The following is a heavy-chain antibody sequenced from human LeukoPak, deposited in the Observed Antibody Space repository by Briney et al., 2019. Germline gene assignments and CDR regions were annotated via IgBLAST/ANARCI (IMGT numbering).Heavy chain of an antibody. CDR3: AKRYCESFNCAYFAS. Sequence: GGSLRLSCATSGFTFSSYDMHWVRQAPGKGLEWVAFIRYDGNIKYFADSVKGRFTISRDNSKNTLYLQMNSLRAEDTAVYYCAKRYCESFNCAYFASWGQGTLVTVSS. CDR1: GFTFSSYD. J-gene: IGHJ4*02. CDR2: IRYDGNIK. V-gene: IGHV3-30*02. D-gene: IGHD2-21*01.